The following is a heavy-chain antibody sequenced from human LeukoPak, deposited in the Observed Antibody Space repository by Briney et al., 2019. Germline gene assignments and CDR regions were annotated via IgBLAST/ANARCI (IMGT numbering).Heavy chain of an antibody. CDR1: AFTFSSYS. J-gene: IGHJ3*02. D-gene: IGHD3-22*01. CDR2: ISSSGSYI. V-gene: IGHV3-21*04. CDR3: AKGVSGYYYADDAFDI. Sequence: GGSLRLSCAASAFTFSSYSMNWVRQAPGKGLEWVSSISSSGSYIYYADSVKGRFTISRDNARKSLYLQMNSLRAEDTAIYYCAKGVSGYYYADDAFDIWGQGTMVTVSS.